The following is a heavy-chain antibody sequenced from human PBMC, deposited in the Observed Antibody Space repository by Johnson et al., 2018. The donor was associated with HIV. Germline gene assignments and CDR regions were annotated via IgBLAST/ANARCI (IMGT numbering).Heavy chain of an antibody. D-gene: IGHD3-16*01. J-gene: IGHJ3*01. V-gene: IGHV3-11*04. CDR3: SKEDSWGRACGL. Sequence: QVQLVESGGGLVKPGGSLRLSCAASGFTFSGYYMSWIRQAPGKGLEWVSYISSSGSTIYYADSVKGRFTISRDNAKNSLYLQMNSLRPEDTAVYYCSKEDSWGRACGLWGQGTMVTVSS. CDR1: GFTFSGYY. CDR2: ISSSGSTI.